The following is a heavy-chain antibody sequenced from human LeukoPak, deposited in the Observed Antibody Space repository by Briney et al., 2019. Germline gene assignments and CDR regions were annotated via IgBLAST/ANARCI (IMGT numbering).Heavy chain of an antibody. V-gene: IGHV3-53*01. J-gene: IGHJ4*02. CDR2: IYSGGST. CDR3: ARGGYSYGHIDY. CDR1: GFTVSSNY. D-gene: IGHD5-18*01. Sequence: PGGSLRLYCAASGFTVSSNYMSWVRQAPGKGLEWVSVIYSGGSTYYADSVRGRFTISRDNSKNTLYLQMNSLRAEDTAVYYCARGGYSYGHIDYWGQGTLVTVSS.